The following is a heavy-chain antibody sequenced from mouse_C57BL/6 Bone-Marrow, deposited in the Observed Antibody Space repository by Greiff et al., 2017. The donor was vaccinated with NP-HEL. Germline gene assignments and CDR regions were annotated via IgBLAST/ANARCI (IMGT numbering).Heavy chain of an antibody. Sequence: VQLQQPGPELVKPGASVKMSCKASGYTFTSYCITWVKQRPGQGLEWIGDIYPGSGSTNYNEKFKSKATLTVDTSSSTAYMQLSSLTSEDSAVYYCARWKAWYFDVWGPGTTLTVSS. CDR1: GYTFTSYC. CDR3: ARWKAWYFDV. J-gene: IGHJ1*01. V-gene: IGHV1-55*01. CDR2: IYPGSGST.